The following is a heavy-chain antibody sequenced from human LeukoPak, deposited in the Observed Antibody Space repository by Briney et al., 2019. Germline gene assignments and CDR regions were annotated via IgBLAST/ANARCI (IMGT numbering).Heavy chain of an antibody. CDR1: GFTVSSNY. CDR2: IYSGGST. J-gene: IGHJ4*02. V-gene: IGHV3-53*01. Sequence: PGGSLRLSCAASGFTVSSNYMSWVRQAPGKGLEWVSVIYSGGSTYYADSVKGRFTISRDNAKNSLYLQMNSLRAEDTAVYYCATLKALRFLEWLSFDYWGQGTLVTVSS. CDR3: ATLKALRFLEWLSFDY. D-gene: IGHD3-3*01.